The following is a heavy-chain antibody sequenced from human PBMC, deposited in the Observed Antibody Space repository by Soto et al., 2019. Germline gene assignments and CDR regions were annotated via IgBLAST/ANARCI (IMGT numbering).Heavy chain of an antibody. J-gene: IGHJ5*02. CDR1: GGSISNYY. CDR2: VYYSGST. Sequence: PSETLSLTCTVSGGSISNYYWSWIRQPPGKELEWIGYVYYSGSTNYNPSLKSRVTISVDTSKNQFSLKLSSVTAADTAVYYCAREYCSSTNCYGSGWFDPWGQGTLVTVS. CDR3: AREYCSSTNCYGSGWFDP. D-gene: IGHD2-2*01. V-gene: IGHV4-59*01.